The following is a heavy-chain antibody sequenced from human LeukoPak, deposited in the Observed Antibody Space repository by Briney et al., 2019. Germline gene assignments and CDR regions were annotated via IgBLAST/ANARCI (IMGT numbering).Heavy chain of an antibody. CDR1: GGSFSGYY. D-gene: IGHD6-13*01. CDR3: ARGPEIVAAGLDY. V-gene: IGHV4-34*01. Sequence: SSETLSLTCAVYGGSFSGYYWSWIRQPPGKGLEWIGEINHSGSTNYNPSLKSRVTISVDTSKNQFSLKLSSVTAADTAVYYCARGPEIVAAGLDYWGQGTLVTVSS. J-gene: IGHJ4*02. CDR2: INHSGST.